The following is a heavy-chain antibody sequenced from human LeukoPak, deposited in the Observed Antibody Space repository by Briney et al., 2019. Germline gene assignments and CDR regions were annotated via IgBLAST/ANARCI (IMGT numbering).Heavy chain of an antibody. Sequence: GGSLRLSCAASGFTFDDYTMHWVRQAPGKGLEWVSLISRDGGSTYYADSVRGRFTISRDNAKNSLYLQMNSLRAEDTAVYYCARLKIGTAAGIDYWGQGTLVTVSS. V-gene: IGHV3-43*01. CDR2: ISRDGGST. CDR1: GFTFDDYT. CDR3: ARLKIGTAAGIDY. D-gene: IGHD6-13*01. J-gene: IGHJ4*02.